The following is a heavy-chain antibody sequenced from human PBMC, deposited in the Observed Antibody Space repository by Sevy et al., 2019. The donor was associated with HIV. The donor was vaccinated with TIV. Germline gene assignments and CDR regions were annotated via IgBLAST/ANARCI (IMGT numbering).Heavy chain of an antibody. D-gene: IGHD3-22*01. V-gene: IGHV3-21*01. CDR2: FSSSSSYI. Sequence: GGSLRLSCAASGFTFSSYSMNWVRQAPGKGLEWVSSFSSSSSYIYYADSLKGRFTISGDNAKNSLYLQMNSLRAEDTAVYYCARDGDYYDRSGYPPGRFDLWGRGTLVTVSS. J-gene: IGHJ2*01. CDR1: GFTFSSYS. CDR3: ARDGDYYDRSGYPPGRFDL.